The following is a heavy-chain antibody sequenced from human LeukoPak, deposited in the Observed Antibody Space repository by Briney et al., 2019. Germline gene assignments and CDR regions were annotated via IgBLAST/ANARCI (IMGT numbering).Heavy chain of an antibody. J-gene: IGHJ4*02. V-gene: IGHV3-23*01. CDR2: ISGSGGSA. D-gene: IGHD3-3*01. CDR3: AKNPYYDFWGGYYKPARFDY. Sequence: PGGSLRLSCAASGFTFSSYAMSWVRQAPGKGLEWVSAISGSGGSAYYADSVKGRFTISRDNSKNTLYLQMNSLRAEDTAVYYCAKNPYYDFWGGYYKPARFDYWGQGTLVTVSS. CDR1: GFTFSSYA.